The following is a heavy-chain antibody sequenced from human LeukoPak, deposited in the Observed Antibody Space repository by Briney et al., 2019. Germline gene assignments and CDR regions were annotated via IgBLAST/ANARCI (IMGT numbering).Heavy chain of an antibody. CDR2: ISAYNGNT. Sequence: GASVKVSCKASGYTFTSYGISWVRPAPGQGLEWMGWISAYNGNTNYAQKLQGRVTMTTDTSTSTAYMELRSLRSDDTAVYYCARWNYDFWSGYYTGFDYWGQGTLVTVSS. J-gene: IGHJ4*02. D-gene: IGHD3-3*01. CDR1: GYTFTSYG. V-gene: IGHV1-18*01. CDR3: ARWNYDFWSGYYTGFDY.